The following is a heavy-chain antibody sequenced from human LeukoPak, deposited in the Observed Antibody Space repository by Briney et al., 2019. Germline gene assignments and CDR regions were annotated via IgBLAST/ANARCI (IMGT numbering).Heavy chain of an antibody. CDR1: GFTFSSYA. J-gene: IGHJ4*02. CDR2: ISYDGSNK. Sequence: QPGGSLRLSCAASGFTFSSYAMHWVRQAPGKGLEWVAVISYDGSNKYYADSVKGRFTISRDNSKNTLYLQMNSLRAEDTAVYYCARRYYYDSSGYYLYYFDYWGQGTLVTVSS. V-gene: IGHV3-30-3*01. CDR3: ARRYYYDSSGYYLYYFDY. D-gene: IGHD3-22*01.